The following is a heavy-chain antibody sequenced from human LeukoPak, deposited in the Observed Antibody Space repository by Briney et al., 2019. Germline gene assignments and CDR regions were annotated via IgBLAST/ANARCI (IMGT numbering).Heavy chain of an antibody. V-gene: IGHV3-30*02. CDR1: EITLSAFG. J-gene: IGHJ4*02. CDR3: AKDKGNYYFDY. D-gene: IGHD4-23*01. Sequence: PGGSLSPSGTASEITLSAFGMNWFGRVQGGGLEWVAFIWYDGSNKYYADSVKGRFTISRDDSKKTVYLQMNSLRAEDTALYYCAKDKGNYYFDYWGQGTLVTVSS. CDR2: IWYDGSNK.